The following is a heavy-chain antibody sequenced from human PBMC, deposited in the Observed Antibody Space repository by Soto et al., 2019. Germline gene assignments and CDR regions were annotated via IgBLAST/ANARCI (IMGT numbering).Heavy chain of an antibody. D-gene: IGHD2-15*01. CDR3: AEGYCSGGSCYANY. V-gene: IGHV1-69*02. CDR1: GGTFSSYI. CDR2: IIPILGIA. J-gene: IGHJ4*02. Sequence: QVQLVQSGTEVKKPGSSVKVSCKASGGTFSSYIFSWVRQAPGQGLEWMGRIIPILGIANYAQKFQGRLTITADKSTNTADMDLSSLRSEDTAVYYCAEGYCSGGSCYANYWGQGTLVTVSS.